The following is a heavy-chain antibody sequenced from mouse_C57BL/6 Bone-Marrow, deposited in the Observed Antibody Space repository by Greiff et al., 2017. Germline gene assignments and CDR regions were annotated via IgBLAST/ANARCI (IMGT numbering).Heavy chain of an antibody. Sequence: EVMLVESGGDLVKPGGSLKLSCAASGFTFSSYGMSWVRQTPDKRLEWVAPISSGGSYTYYPDSVKGRFTISRDNAKNTLYLQMSRLKSEDTAMYYCATLYGNYPSWFAYWGQGTLVTVSA. J-gene: IGHJ3*01. CDR3: ATLYGNYPSWFAY. V-gene: IGHV5-6*01. CDR2: ISSGGSYT. D-gene: IGHD2-1*01. CDR1: GFTFSSYG.